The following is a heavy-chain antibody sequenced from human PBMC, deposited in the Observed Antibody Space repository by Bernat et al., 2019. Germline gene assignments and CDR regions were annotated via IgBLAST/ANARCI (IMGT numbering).Heavy chain of an antibody. CDR2: ISYDGSNK. Sequence: QVQLVESGGGVVQPGRSLRLSCAASGFTFSSYAMHWVRQAPGKGLEWVAVISYDGSNKYYADSVKGRFTISRDNSKNTLYLQMNSLRAEDTAVYYCESTAAGLDYWGQGTLVTVS. V-gene: IGHV3-30-3*01. D-gene: IGHD6-13*01. J-gene: IGHJ4*02. CDR1: GFTFSSYA. CDR3: ESTAAGLDY.